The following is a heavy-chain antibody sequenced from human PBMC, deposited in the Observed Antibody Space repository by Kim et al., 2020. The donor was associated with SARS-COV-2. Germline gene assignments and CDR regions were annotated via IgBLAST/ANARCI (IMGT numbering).Heavy chain of an antibody. J-gene: IGHJ4*02. CDR3: AAALSSSGGSFEVDY. V-gene: IGHV1-58*01. CDR2: IVVGSGNT. CDR1: GFTFTSSA. Sequence: SVKVSCKASGFTFTSSAVQWVRQARGQRLEWIGWIVVGSGNTNYAQKFQERVTITRDMSTSTAYMGLSSLRSEDTAVYYCAAALSSSGGSFEVDYWGQGTLVTVSS. D-gene: IGHD2-15*01.